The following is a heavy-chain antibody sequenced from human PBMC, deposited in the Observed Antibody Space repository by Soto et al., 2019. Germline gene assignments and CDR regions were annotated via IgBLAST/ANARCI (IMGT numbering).Heavy chain of an antibody. J-gene: IGHJ3*02. D-gene: IGHD6-6*01. CDR2: IIPIFGTA. CDR1: GGTFSSYA. Sequence: QVQLVQSGAEVKKPGSSVKVSCKASGGTFSSYAISWVRQAPGQGLEWMGGIIPIFGTANYAQKFQGRVTITADEPPSTAYRELSSLRSEATAVYYCASKSIAAPGAHAFDIWGRGTMVTVSS. CDR3: ASKSIAAPGAHAFDI. V-gene: IGHV1-69*01.